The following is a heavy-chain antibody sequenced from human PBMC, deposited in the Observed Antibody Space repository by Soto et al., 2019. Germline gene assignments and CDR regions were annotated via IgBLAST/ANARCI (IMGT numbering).Heavy chain of an antibody. CDR3: ARTVGGRLLFDY. CDR1: GGSMNNYY. D-gene: IGHD4-17*01. CDR2: IYYSGKT. J-gene: IGHJ4*02. V-gene: IGHV4-59*01. Sequence: QVQLQESGPGLVKPSETLSLTCTVSGGSMNNYYWGWIRQTPGKGLEWIAYIYYSGKTNWNPSLRSRVTISVDTSRNQFSLKLTSMTAADTAVYYCARTVGGRLLFDYWSQGTLVTVSS.